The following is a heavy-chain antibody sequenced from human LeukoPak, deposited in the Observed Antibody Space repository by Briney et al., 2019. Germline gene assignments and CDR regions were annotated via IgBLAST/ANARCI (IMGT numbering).Heavy chain of an antibody. CDR2: ISGSSSFI. D-gene: IGHD3-10*01. V-gene: IGHV3-21*01. CDR3: AILSAQVLLWFGH. Sequence: GGSLRLSCAASGSTFSRYSMNWVRQAPGKGLEWVSSISGSSSFIYYADSVKGRFTISRDNAKNSLYLQMSSLRAEDTAVYYCAILSAQVLLWFGHWGQGTLVTVSS. CDR1: GSTFSRYS. J-gene: IGHJ4*02.